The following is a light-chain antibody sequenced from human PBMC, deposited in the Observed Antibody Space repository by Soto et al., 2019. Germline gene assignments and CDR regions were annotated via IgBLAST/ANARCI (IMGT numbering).Light chain of an antibody. CDR1: SSNIGSNY. Sequence: QSVLTQPPSESGTPGQRVTISCSGSSSNIGSNYVYWYQQLPGTAPKLLIYRNNQRPSGVPDRFSGSKSGTSASLAISGLRSEDEADYYCAAWDDSLSGVVFGGGTKLTLL. CDR2: RNN. CDR3: AAWDDSLSGVV. V-gene: IGLV1-47*01. J-gene: IGLJ2*01.